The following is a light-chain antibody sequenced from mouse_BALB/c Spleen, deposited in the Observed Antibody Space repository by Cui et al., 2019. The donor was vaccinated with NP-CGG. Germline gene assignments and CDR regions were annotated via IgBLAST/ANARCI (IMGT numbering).Light chain of an antibody. V-gene: IGLV1*01. CDR3: ALWYSNHWV. CDR2: GTN. CDR1: TGTVTTNNY. J-gene: IGLJ1*01. Sequence: QAVVSQVSALTTSPGGTVTLTCRSSTGTVTTNNYANWVREKPDHLFTGLIGGTNNRAPGVPARFSGSLIGDKAALTITGAQTEDEAMYFCALWYSNHWVFGGGTKLTVL.